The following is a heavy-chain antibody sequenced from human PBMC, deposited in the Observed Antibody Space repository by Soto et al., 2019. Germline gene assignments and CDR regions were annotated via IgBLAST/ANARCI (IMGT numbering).Heavy chain of an antibody. CDR1: GGTFDNTA. CDR2: IVPLFGTA. D-gene: IGHD3-3*01. Sequence: QAQLVQSGAEVKEPGSSVNVSCKTSGGTFDNTAVTWVRQVPGQGLEWIGGIVPLFGTANYAQKFRGRVMITADESTSTAYMDLSSLRSDDTAIYYCARDGDPGYSFWSGPLGGGRFDPWGQGTLVTVSS. J-gene: IGHJ5*02. CDR3: ARDGDPGYSFWSGPLGGGRFDP. V-gene: IGHV1-69*12.